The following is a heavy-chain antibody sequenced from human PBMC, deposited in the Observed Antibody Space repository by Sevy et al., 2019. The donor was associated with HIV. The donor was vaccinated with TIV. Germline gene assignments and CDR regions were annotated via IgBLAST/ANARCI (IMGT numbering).Heavy chain of an antibody. D-gene: IGHD3-22*01. V-gene: IGHV1-18*01. J-gene: IGHJ6*02. CDR1: GYTFTSYG. Sequence: ASVKVSCKASGYTFTSYGISWVRQAPGQGLEWMGWISAYNGNTNYAQKLQGRVTMTTDTSTSTAYMELRSLRSDDTAVYYCTRDLGYYYDSSGYYLNYYYYGMDVWGQGTTVTVSS. CDR2: ISAYNGNT. CDR3: TRDLGYYYDSSGYYLNYYYYGMDV.